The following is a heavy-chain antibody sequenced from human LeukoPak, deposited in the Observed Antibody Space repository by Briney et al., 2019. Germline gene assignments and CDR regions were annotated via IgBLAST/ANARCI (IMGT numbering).Heavy chain of an antibody. Sequence: ASVKVSCKASGYTFTSYDINWVRQATGQGLEWMGWMNPNSGNTGYAQKFQGRVTIARNTSISTAYMELSSLRAEDTAVYYCARAPTDDYGDYSFDYWGQGTLVTVSS. CDR3: ARAPTDDYGDYSFDY. V-gene: IGHV1-8*03. D-gene: IGHD4-17*01. CDR2: MNPNSGNT. CDR1: GYTFTSYD. J-gene: IGHJ4*02.